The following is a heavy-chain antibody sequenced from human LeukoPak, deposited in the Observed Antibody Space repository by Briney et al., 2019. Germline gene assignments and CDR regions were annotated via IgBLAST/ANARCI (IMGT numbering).Heavy chain of an antibody. D-gene: IGHD1-26*01. J-gene: IGHJ4*02. Sequence: GGSLRLSCAASGFTFSSYAMHWVRQAPGKGLEWVAVISYDGSNKYYADSVKGRFTISRDNSKNTLYLQMNSLRAKDTAVYYCARDRGGSYDYWGQGTLVTVSS. CDR2: ISYDGSNK. CDR3: ARDRGGSYDY. V-gene: IGHV3-30-3*01. CDR1: GFTFSSYA.